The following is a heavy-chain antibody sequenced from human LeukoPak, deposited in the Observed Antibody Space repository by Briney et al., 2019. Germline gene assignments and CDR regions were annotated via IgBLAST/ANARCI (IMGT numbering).Heavy chain of an antibody. CDR2: IKEDGSEK. CDR3: ARAPYSENY. J-gene: IGHJ4*02. D-gene: IGHD4-11*01. CDR1: GFTFGTYW. Sequence: PGGSLRLSCAASGFTFGTYWMIWVRQAPGKGLEWVANIKEDGSEKYYVDSVKGRFTISRDNAKNSLYLQMNSLRVEDTAVYYCARAPYSENYWGQGTLVTVSS. V-gene: IGHV3-7*01.